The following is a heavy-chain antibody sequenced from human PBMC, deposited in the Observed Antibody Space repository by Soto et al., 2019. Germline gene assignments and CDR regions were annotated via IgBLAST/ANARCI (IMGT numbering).Heavy chain of an antibody. CDR1: GYTFTSYG. CDR3: ALVVVAATGTLLFDY. Sequence: AASVKVSCKASGYTFTSYGISWVRQAPGQGLEWMGWISAYNGNTNYAQKLQGRVTMTTDTSTSTAYMELRSLRSDDTAVYYCALVVVAATGTLLFDYWGQGTLVTVSS. J-gene: IGHJ4*02. D-gene: IGHD2-15*01. V-gene: IGHV1-18*04. CDR2: ISAYNGNT.